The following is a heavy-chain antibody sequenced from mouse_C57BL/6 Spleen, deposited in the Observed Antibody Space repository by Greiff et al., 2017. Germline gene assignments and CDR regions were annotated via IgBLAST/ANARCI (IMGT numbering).Heavy chain of an antibody. Sequence: QVQLQQPGAELVMPGASVKLSCKASGYTFTSYWMHWVKQRPGQGLEWIGEIDPSDSYTNYNQKFKGKSTLTVDKSSSTAYMQLSSLTSEDSAVYYCARWLTGTGFAYWGQGTLVTVSA. CDR2: IDPSDSYT. CDR1: GYTFTSYW. J-gene: IGHJ3*01. D-gene: IGHD4-1*01. V-gene: IGHV1-69*01. CDR3: ARWLTGTGFAY.